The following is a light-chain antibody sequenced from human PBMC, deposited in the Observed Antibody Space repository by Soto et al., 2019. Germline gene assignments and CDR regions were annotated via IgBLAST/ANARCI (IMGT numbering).Light chain of an antibody. V-gene: IGKV1-39*01. CDR1: QSISSY. CDR3: QQSYSTLIT. CDR2: AAS. Sequence: DIQMTQSPSSLSASLGDRVTITCWASQSISSYLNWYQQKPGKAPKLLIYAASSLQSGVPSRFSGSGYGTDFNLTISSLQTEDFATYYCQQSYSTLITFGQGTRLEIK. J-gene: IGKJ5*01.